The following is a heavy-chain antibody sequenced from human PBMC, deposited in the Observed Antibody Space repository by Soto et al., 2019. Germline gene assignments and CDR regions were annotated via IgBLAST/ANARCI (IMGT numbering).Heavy chain of an antibody. Sequence: ASVKVSCKASGYTFTSYGISWVRQAPGQGLEWMGWISAYNGNTNYAQKLQGRVTMTTDTSTSTAYMELRSLRSDDTAVYYCAREVYCSGGNCLWDYYYYGMDVWGQGTTVTVSS. D-gene: IGHD2-15*01. CDR1: GYTFTSYG. CDR2: ISAYNGNT. CDR3: AREVYCSGGNCLWDYYYYGMDV. J-gene: IGHJ6*02. V-gene: IGHV1-18*01.